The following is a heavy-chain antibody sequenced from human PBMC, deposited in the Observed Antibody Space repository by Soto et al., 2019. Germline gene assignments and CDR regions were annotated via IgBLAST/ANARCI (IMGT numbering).Heavy chain of an antibody. J-gene: IGHJ4*02. Sequence: VASVKVSCKASGGTLSSFINYPINWVRQAPGQGLEWMGGIVPNVGTVNYAQKFQGRVTITADKSTGTAYMEVSSLRSEDTALYYCARRDTSGFLRYFDNWGQGPLVTVSS. D-gene: IGHD3-3*01. CDR3: ARRDTSGFLRYFDN. CDR2: IVPNVGTV. V-gene: IGHV1-69*06. CDR1: GGTLSSFINYP.